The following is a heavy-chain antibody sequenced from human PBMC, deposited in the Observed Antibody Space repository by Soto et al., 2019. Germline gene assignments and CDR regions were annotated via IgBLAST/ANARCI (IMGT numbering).Heavy chain of an antibody. J-gene: IGHJ5*02. V-gene: IGHV3-23*01. CDR1: GFTFSSYA. D-gene: IGHD5-12*01. CDR2: ISGSGGST. Sequence: EVQLLESGGGLVQPGGSLRLSCAASGFTFSSYAMSWVRQAPGKGLEWVSAISGSGGSTYYADSVKGRFTISTNNSKNTLYLQMNRRRAEETAVYYCAKFEASGLSPGLRCFDPWGQGTLVTVSS. CDR3: AKFEASGLSPGLRCFDP.